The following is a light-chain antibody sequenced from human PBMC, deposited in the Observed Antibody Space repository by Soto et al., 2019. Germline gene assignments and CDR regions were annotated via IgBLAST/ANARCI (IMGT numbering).Light chain of an antibody. CDR2: KAS. V-gene: IGKV1-5*03. CDR3: QHYNSYSES. CDR1: QTISSW. J-gene: IGKJ1*01. Sequence: DIQMTQSPSPLSGSVGDRVTITCRASQTISSWLAWYQQKPGKAPKLLIYKASTLKSGVPSRISGSGSGTEFTLTISSLQPDDLATYYCQHYNSYSESFGQGTKVELK.